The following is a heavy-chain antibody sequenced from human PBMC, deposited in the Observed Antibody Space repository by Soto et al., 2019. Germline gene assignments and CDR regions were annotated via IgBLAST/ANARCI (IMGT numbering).Heavy chain of an antibody. CDR1: GGALRKNA. D-gene: IGHD5-12*01. CDR3: AIAPGYTGHANRGMFDR. V-gene: IGHV1-69*06. Sequence: QVQLVQSGAEVKKPGSSVRLSCKASGGALRKNAITWVRQAPGQGLEWMGEIIPIFGTANYAQKFQGRVNMTADTSTKTAYMDLGSLISEHTSVYYCAIAPGYTGHANRGMFDRWCQGTLANVSS. J-gene: IGHJ5*02. CDR2: IIPIFGTA.